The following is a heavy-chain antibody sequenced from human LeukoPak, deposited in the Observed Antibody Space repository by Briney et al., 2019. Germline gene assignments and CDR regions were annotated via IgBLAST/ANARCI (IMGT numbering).Heavy chain of an antibody. CDR2: IYDSGST. Sequence: SQTLSLTCTVSGGSIGSGGYYWSWIRQHPGKGLEWLGYIYDSGSTYYSPSIESRVTITVDTSTTQYSLKLSSVTAADTAVYYCARAPQYGGFDYWGQGTRVTV. CDR3: ARAPQYGGFDY. CDR1: GGSIGSGGYY. V-gene: IGHV4-31*03. J-gene: IGHJ4*02. D-gene: IGHD4-11*01.